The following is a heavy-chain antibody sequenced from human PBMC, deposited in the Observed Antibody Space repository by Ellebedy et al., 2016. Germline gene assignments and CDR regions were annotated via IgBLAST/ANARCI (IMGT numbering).Heavy chain of an antibody. J-gene: IGHJ4*02. CDR2: VYYNGNA. D-gene: IGHD2-8*01. CDR1: GDTITRYY. Sequence: SETLSLTXTLFGDTITRYYWSWLRQAPGERLEWIGFVYYNGNAKYNPSLRSRVTISADSSRNQFSLKLSAVTAADTAVYYCARNRDNNGFYIRLDYWGQGALVTVSS. CDR3: ARNRDNNGFYIRLDY. V-gene: IGHV4-59*01.